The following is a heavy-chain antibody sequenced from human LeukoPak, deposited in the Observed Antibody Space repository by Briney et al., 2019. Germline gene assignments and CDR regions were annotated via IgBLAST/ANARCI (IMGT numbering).Heavy chain of an antibody. J-gene: IGHJ4*02. V-gene: IGHV4-34*01. Sequence: SETLSLTCAVYGGSFSGYYWSWIRQPPGKGLEWIGEISHSGSTNYNPSLESRVTISLDTSKNQFSLKLSSVTAADTAVYHCARVRPYDYIWGTKRRYYFDYWGQGTLVTVSS. CDR3: ARVRPYDYIWGTKRRYYFDY. CDR1: GGSFSGYY. D-gene: IGHD3-16*01. CDR2: ISHSGST.